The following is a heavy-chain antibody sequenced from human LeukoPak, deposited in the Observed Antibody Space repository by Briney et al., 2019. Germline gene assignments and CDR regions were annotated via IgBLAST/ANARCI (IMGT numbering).Heavy chain of an antibody. CDR1: GGSISDSY. CDR3: ARDPGFGELLSVGYFDL. V-gene: IGHV4-59*01. Sequence: PSETLSLTCTVPGGSISDSYWSWVRQPPGKGLEWVGFVYNGRSANYNPSLKSRLTMSLNTSKNQFSLRLNSLTTADTAVYYCARDPGFGELLSVGYFDLWGRGILVTVS. J-gene: IGHJ2*01. CDR2: VYNGRSA. D-gene: IGHD3-10*01.